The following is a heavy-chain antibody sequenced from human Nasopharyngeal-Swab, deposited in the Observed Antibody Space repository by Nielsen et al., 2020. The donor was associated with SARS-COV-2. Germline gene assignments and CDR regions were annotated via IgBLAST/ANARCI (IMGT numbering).Heavy chain of an antibody. J-gene: IGHJ6*02. V-gene: IGHV4-34*01. CDR2: INHSGST. D-gene: IGHD2-15*01. Sequence: GSLRLSCAVYGGSFSGYYWSWIRQPPGKGLEWIGEINHSGSTNYNPSLKSRVTISVDTSKNQFSLKLSSVTAADTAVYYCARGHNCSGGSCPYYYYGVDVWGQGTTVTVSS. CDR3: ARGHNCSGGSCPYYYYGVDV. CDR1: GGSFSGYY.